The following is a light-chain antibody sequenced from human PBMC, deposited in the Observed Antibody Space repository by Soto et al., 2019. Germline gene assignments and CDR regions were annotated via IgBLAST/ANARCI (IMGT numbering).Light chain of an antibody. CDR2: EIN. J-gene: IGLJ3*02. V-gene: IGLV1-40*01. Sequence: QSVLTQAPSVSGAPGQRVTIYCTGSSSNIGAENDVHWYQQRPGTAPKLLIYEINNRPSGVPDRFSVSKSGTSASLAIAGLQAEDEADYYCRSFASGWSGVFGGGTKLTVL. CDR1: SSNIGAEND. CDR3: RSFASGWSGV.